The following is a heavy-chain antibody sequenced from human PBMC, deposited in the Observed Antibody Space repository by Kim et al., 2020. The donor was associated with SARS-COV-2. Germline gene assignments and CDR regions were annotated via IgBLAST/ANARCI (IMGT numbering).Heavy chain of an antibody. V-gene: IGHV5-51*01. CDR1: GYSFSTDW. CDR3: ARRGLRSWHLDS. D-gene: IGHD1-26*01. Sequence: GESLKISCKGSGYSFSTDWIAWVRQRPGKGLEWMGMVYPGDSDTRYTPSFQGQVTMSADKSINTAYLWWSSLKASDTAIYYCARRGLRSWHLDSWGQGTLVTVSS. J-gene: IGHJ4*02. CDR2: VYPGDSDT.